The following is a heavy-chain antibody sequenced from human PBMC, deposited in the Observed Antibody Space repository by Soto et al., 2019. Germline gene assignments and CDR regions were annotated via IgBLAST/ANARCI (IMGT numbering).Heavy chain of an antibody. CDR2: IKQDGSEK. J-gene: IGHJ5*01. V-gene: IGHV3-7*01. Sequence: PGGYLRHSYAASGFTLSSYLMRWVRQAPGKGLEWVANIKQDGSEKYYVGSVKGRVTISRDNAKNSLYLQMKSLRAEVTAVYYCTKRSGFEDSWGQGTLVTGSS. CDR3: TKRSGFEDS. CDR1: GFTLSSYL. D-gene: IGHD3-10*01.